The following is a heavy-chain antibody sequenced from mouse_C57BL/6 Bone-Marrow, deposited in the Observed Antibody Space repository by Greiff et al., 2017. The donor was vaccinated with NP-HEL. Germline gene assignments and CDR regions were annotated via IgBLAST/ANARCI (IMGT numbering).Heavy chain of an antibody. CDR2: IDPENGDT. CDR1: GFNIKDDY. Sequence: VQLQQSGAELVRPGASVKLSCTASGFNIKDDYMHWVKQRPEQGLEWIGWIDPENGDTEYASKFQGQATITADPSSNTAYLQLSSLTSEDTAVYYCTRLRYYAMDYWGQGTSVTVSS. J-gene: IGHJ4*01. V-gene: IGHV14-4*01. CDR3: TRLRYYAMDY. D-gene: IGHD1-1*01.